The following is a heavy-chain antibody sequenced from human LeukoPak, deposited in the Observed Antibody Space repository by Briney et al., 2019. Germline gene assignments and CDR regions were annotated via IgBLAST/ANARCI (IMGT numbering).Heavy chain of an antibody. CDR2: INSDGSST. D-gene: IGHD4-11*01. J-gene: IGHJ4*02. V-gene: IGHV3-74*01. Sequence: PGGSLRLSCAASGFTFSSYWMHWVRQAPGKGLVQVSRINSDGSSTSYADSVKGRFTISRDNAKNTLYLQMNSLRAEDTAVYYCARGSTLTTLVYWGQGTLVTVSS. CDR3: ARGSTLTTLVY. CDR1: GFTFSSYW.